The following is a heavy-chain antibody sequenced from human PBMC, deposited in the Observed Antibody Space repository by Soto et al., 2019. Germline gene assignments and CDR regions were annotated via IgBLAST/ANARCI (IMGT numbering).Heavy chain of an antibody. CDR1: GYTFTGYY. D-gene: IGHD3-9*01. CDR2: INPNSGGT. Sequence: GASVKVSCKASGYTFTGYYMHWVRQAPGQGLEWMGWINPNSGGTNYAKKFQGWVTMTRDTSISTANMELSRLRSVDTAVYYCARGLRYFDWLFRNGGMDVWGQGTTVTVSS. CDR3: ARGLRYFDWLFRNGGMDV. V-gene: IGHV1-2*04. J-gene: IGHJ6*02.